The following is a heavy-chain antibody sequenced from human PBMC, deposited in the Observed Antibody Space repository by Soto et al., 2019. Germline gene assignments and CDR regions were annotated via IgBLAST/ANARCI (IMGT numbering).Heavy chain of an antibody. Sequence: PGGSLRLSCAASGVTFSSYDMHGVRQATGKGLEWVSAIGTAGDTYYPGSVKGRFTISRENAKNSLYLQMNSLRAGDTAVYYCARDLYYGSGLWYYYYGMDVWGQGTTVTVSS. CDR2: IGTAGDT. V-gene: IGHV3-13*04. D-gene: IGHD3-10*01. J-gene: IGHJ6*02. CDR1: GVTFSSYD. CDR3: ARDLYYGSGLWYYYYGMDV.